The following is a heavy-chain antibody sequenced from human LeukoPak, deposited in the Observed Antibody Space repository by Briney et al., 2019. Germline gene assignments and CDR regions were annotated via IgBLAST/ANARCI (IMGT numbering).Heavy chain of an antibody. V-gene: IGHV4-59*12. Sequence: SETLSLTCTVSGGSISSYCWSWIRQPPGKGLGWIGYIYYSGSTNYNPSLKSRVTISVDTSKNQFSLKLSSVTAADTAVYYCASVPTERGYKSAFDIWGQGTMVTVSS. CDR3: ASVPTERGYKSAFDI. CDR1: GGSISSYC. D-gene: IGHD5-12*01. CDR2: IYYSGST. J-gene: IGHJ3*02.